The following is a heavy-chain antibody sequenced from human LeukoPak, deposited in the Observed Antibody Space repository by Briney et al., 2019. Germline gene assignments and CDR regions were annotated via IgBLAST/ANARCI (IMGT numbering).Heavy chain of an antibody. Sequence: SVKVSCKASGGTFSSYAISWVRQAPGQGLEWMGRIIPILGIANYAQKFQGRVTITADKSTSTAYMELSSLRSEDTAVYYCARDYYDSSGYYFPPYFDYWGQGTLVTVSP. V-gene: IGHV1-69*04. CDR2: IIPILGIA. J-gene: IGHJ4*02. D-gene: IGHD3-22*01. CDR1: GGTFSSYA. CDR3: ARDYYDSSGYYFPPYFDY.